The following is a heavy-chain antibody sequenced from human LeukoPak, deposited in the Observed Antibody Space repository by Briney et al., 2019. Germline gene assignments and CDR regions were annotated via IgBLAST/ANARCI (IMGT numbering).Heavy chain of an antibody. V-gene: IGHV1-24*01. Sequence: GASVKVSCKVSGYTLTELSMHWVRQAPGKGLEWTGGFDPEDGETIYAQKFQGRVTMTEDTSTDTAYMELSSLRSEDTAVYYCASHYGSGSYYFPYWGQGTLVTVSS. CDR3: ASHYGSGSYYFPY. J-gene: IGHJ4*02. CDR1: GYTLTELS. D-gene: IGHD3-10*01. CDR2: FDPEDGET.